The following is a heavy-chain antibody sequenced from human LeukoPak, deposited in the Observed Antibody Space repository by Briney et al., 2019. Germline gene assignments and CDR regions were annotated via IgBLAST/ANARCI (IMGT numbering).Heavy chain of an antibody. CDR2: IYFSGST. CDR3: ARQDYYYYIDV. Sequence: SETLSLTCTVAGGSISSSSYYWGWICQPPGKGLEWIGSIYFSGSTYYNPSLKSRVTISIDTSKNQFSLNLNSVTAADAAVYYCARQDYYYYIDVWGKGTTVTVSS. CDR1: GGSISSSSYY. J-gene: IGHJ6*03. V-gene: IGHV4-39*01.